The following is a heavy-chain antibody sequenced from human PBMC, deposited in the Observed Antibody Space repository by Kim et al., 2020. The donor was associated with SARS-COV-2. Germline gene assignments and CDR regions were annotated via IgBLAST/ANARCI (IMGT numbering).Heavy chain of an antibody. CDR3: ARVHRDGYNYPAYFDY. J-gene: IGHJ4*02. V-gene: IGHV4-30-2*05. Sequence: SLKSRVTISVDTSKNQFSLKLSSVTAADTAVYYCARVHRDGYNYPAYFDYWGQGTLVTVSS. D-gene: IGHD5-12*01.